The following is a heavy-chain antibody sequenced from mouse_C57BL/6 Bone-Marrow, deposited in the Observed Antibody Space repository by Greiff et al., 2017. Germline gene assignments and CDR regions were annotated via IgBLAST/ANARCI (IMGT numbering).Heavy chain of an antibody. CDR3: AREEVITTVEDY. Sequence: QVQLQQPGAELVKPGASAKMSCKASGYTFTSYWITWVKQRPGQGLEWIGDIYPGSGSTNYNEKFKSKATLTVDTSSSTAYMQLSSLTSEDSAVYYCAREEVITTVEDYWGQGTTLTVSS. J-gene: IGHJ2*01. CDR2: IYPGSGST. V-gene: IGHV1-55*01. CDR1: GYTFTSYW. D-gene: IGHD1-1*01.